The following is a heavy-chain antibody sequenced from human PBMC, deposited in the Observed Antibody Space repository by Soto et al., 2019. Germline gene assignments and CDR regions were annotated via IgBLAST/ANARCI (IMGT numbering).Heavy chain of an antibody. D-gene: IGHD3-10*01. V-gene: IGHV1-46*01. CDR1: GYTLSDYL. CDR3: ARGSGSFVYGMDV. J-gene: IGHJ6*02. Sequence: QVQLVQSGAEVKKPGASVKVSCNASGYTLSDYLMHWVRQAPGQGLEWMGTINPRGGSTRYAEKFKGRVTMTSDTSTSTIFLELSSLRSDDTAVFYCARGSGSFVYGMDVWGQGTTVTVSS. CDR2: INPRGGST.